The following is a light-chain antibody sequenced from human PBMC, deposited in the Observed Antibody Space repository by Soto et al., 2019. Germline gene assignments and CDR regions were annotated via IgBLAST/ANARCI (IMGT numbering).Light chain of an antibody. J-gene: IGKJ2*01. CDR3: QQYGSSSYT. CDR1: QSLSSSY. V-gene: IGKV3-20*01. Sequence: EIVLTQSPGTLSSSPGERATLSCRASQSLSSSYLTWYQQKPGQAPRLLIYGSSSSATGIPNRFSVSGSGTDFTLTISRLEPDDFAVYYCQQYGSSSYTFGQGTKLEIK. CDR2: GSS.